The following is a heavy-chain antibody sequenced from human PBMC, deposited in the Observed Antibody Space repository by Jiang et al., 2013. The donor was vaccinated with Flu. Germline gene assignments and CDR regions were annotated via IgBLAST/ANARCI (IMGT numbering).Heavy chain of an antibody. CDR1: GFTFSNYW. CDR2: VNSDGSDT. V-gene: IGHV3-74*03. J-gene: IGHJ4*02. CDR3: VRAIGGFDR. D-gene: IGHD3-16*01. Sequence: GLVQPGGSLRLSCAASGFTFSNYWMHWVRQAPGKGLVWVSHVNSDGSDTTYADSVKGRFTISRDNAKNTLYLQMNSLNDEDTAVYYCVRAIGGFDRWGQGTLVTVSS.